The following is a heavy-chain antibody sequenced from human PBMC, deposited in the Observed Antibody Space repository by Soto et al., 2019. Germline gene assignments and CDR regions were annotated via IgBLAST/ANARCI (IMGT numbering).Heavy chain of an antibody. CDR3: ASVYGGGSYYYYGMDV. J-gene: IGHJ6*02. CDR1: GGTFSSYA. V-gene: IGHV1-69*12. D-gene: IGHD3-16*01. CDR2: IIPIFGTA. Sequence: QVQLVQSGAEVKKPGSSVKVSCKASGGTFSSYALSWVRQAPGQGLEWMGGIIPIFGTANYAQKFQGRVTLTADGSTSTAYMELSSLRSEDTAVYYCASVYGGGSYYYYGMDVWGQGTTVTVSS.